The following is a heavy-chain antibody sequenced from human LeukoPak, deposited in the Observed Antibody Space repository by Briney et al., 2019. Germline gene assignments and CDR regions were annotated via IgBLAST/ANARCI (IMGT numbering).Heavy chain of an antibody. D-gene: IGHD4-17*01. CDR1: GYTFTSYG. CDR3: ARGVDDFGDFCFDY. CDR2: ISAYNGNT. J-gene: IGHJ4*02. Sequence: AASVKVSCKASGYTFTSYGISWVRQAPGQGLEWMGWISAYNGNTNYAQKLQGRVTMTTDTSTSTAYMELRSLRSDDTAVYYCARGVDDFGDFCFDYWGRGTQVTVSS. V-gene: IGHV1-18*01.